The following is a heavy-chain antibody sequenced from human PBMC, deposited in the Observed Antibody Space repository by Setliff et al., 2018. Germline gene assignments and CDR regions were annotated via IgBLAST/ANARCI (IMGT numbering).Heavy chain of an antibody. CDR3: ARDLIRGAPNWFDP. J-gene: IGHJ5*02. CDR1: GFTFSNYE. CDR2: INSGGSLI. V-gene: IGHV3-48*03. Sequence: QSGGSLRLSCAASGFTFSNYEMNWVRQAPGKGLEWVSYINSGGSLIYYADSVKGRFTISGDNAKSSLYLQMNSLRAEDTAVYYCARDLIRGAPNWFDPWGQGTLVTVSS. D-gene: IGHD3-10*01.